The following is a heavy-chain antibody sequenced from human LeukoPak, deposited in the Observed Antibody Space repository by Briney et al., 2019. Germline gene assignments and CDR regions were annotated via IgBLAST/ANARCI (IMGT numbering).Heavy chain of an antibody. V-gene: IGHV5-51*01. CDR3: ARQNDFRLDY. J-gene: IGHJ4*02. Sequence: GESLRISCKGSGYTFSSYWIGWVRQMPGKGLEWMGIIYPGDSDTRYSPSLQGQVTISVDTSIGAAYLQWSSLKASDTAIYYCARQNDFRLDYWGQGTLVTVSS. CDR1: GYTFSSYW. D-gene: IGHD3-3*01. CDR2: IYPGDSDT.